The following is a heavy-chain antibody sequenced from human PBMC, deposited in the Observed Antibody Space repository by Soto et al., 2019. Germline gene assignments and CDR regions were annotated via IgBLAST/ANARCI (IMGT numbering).Heavy chain of an antibody. J-gene: IGHJ6*02. Sequence: GASVKVSCKASGCAFTDYTLHWVRQAPGQRLEWMGWINAVNVDTKSSQKFQGRVTITRDTSANTAYMYLSSLTSEDTAVYYCARASGRFLEWSYYYALDVWGQGTAVTVSS. CDR3: ARASGRFLEWSYYYALDV. D-gene: IGHD3-3*01. CDR1: GCAFTDYT. V-gene: IGHV1-3*01. CDR2: INAVNVDT.